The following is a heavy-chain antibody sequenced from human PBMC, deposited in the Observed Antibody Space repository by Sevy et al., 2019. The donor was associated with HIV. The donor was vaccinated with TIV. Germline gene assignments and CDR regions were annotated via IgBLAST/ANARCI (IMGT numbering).Heavy chain of an antibody. V-gene: IGHV3-7*04. Sequence: GGSLRLSCAASGFSFSHYWMHWVRQAPGKGLEWVAIIKQDESEEYYVASVKGRFTISRDNAKNSVYLQMNSLIPEDMAIYYCARGNSGSFDYWGQGTLVTVSS. J-gene: IGHJ4*02. D-gene: IGHD3-22*01. CDR1: GFSFSHYW. CDR2: IKQDESEE. CDR3: ARGNSGSFDY.